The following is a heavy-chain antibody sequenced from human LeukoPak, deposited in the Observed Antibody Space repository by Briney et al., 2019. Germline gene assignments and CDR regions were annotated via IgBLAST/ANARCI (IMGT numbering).Heavy chain of an antibody. CDR3: AKVSTQNAAYGMDV. J-gene: IGHJ6*02. Sequence: PGGALGPSCAASGFPLKSDAMSWVRQAPGKGLEWVSAISGSGGSTYYADSVKGRFTISRDNSKNTLYLQMNSLRAEDTAVYYCAKVSTQNAAYGMDVWGQGTTVTVSS. V-gene: IGHV3-23*01. D-gene: IGHD1-1*01. CDR1: GFPLKSDA. CDR2: ISGSGGST.